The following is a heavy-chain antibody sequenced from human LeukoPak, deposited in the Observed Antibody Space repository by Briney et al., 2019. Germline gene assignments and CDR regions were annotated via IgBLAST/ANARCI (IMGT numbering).Heavy chain of an antibody. J-gene: IGHJ4*02. CDR2: VYPGDSDT. Sequence: GESLKISCKGSGYSFTSHWIGWVRQMPGKGLEWMGIVYPGDSDTRYSPSFQGQVTMSADKSISTAYLQWSSLKASDTAMYYCARLSPGGAIFGVVNCDYWGQGTLVTVSS. CDR1: GYSFTSHW. D-gene: IGHD3-3*01. CDR3: ARLSPGGAIFGVVNCDY. V-gene: IGHV5-51*01.